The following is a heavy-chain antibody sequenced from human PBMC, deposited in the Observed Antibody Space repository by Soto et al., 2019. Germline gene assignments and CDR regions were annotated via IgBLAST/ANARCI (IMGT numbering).Heavy chain of an antibody. CDR3: ARDEDNWNPDYYYGMDV. CDR1: GYTFTSYA. Sequence: ASVKVSCKASGYTFTSYAMHWVRQAPGQRLDWMGWINAGNGNTKYSQKFQGRVTITRDTSASTAYMELSSLRSEDTAVYYCARDEDNWNPDYYYGMDVWGQGTTVTVSS. D-gene: IGHD1-20*01. V-gene: IGHV1-3*01. CDR2: INAGNGNT. J-gene: IGHJ6*02.